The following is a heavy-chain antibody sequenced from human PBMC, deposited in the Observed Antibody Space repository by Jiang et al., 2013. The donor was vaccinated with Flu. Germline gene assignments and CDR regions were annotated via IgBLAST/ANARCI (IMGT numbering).Heavy chain of an antibody. J-gene: IGHJ4*02. Sequence: GGFDPEDGETIYAQKFQGRVTMTEDTSTDTAYMELSSLRSEDTAVYYCATALHWTSLDYWGQGTLVTVSS. CDR2: FDPEDGET. V-gene: IGHV1-24*01. CDR3: ATALHWTSLDY. D-gene: IGHD1-1*01.